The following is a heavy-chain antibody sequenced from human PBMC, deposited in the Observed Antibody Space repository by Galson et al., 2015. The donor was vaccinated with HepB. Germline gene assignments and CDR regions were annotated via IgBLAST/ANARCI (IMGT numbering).Heavy chain of an antibody. CDR2: IYNSVST. V-gene: IGHV4-39*01. J-gene: IGHJ5*01. CDR3: ARNGTMVRGRPFDS. Sequence: SETLSLTCLVSGGPISDTTSYWAWIRQAPGKGLEWIGSIYNSVSTHYNPSLRSRVTMSVDTSKNQFSLNLMSVTAADTAVYYCARNGTMVRGRPFDSWGQGTQVTVSS. D-gene: IGHD3-10*01. CDR1: GGPISDTTSY.